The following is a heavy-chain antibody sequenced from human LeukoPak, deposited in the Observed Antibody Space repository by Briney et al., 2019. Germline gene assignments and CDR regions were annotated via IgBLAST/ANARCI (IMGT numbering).Heavy chain of an antibody. D-gene: IGHD3-10*01. Sequence: SVKVSCKASGFTFTSSAMQWVRQARGQRLEWIGWIVVGSGNTNYAQKFQERVTITRDMSTSTAYMELSSLRSEDTAVYYCARPSSSRASGVFDPWGQGTLVTVSS. CDR2: IVVGSGNT. CDR1: GFTFTSSA. CDR3: ARPSSSRASGVFDP. J-gene: IGHJ5*02. V-gene: IGHV1-58*02.